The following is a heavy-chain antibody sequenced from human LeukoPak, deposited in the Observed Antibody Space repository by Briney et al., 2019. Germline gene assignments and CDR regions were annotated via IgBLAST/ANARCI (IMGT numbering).Heavy chain of an antibody. V-gene: IGHV3-33*08. Sequence: QSGGSLRLSCAASGFTFSDYYMSWIRQAPGKGLEWVAVIWYDGVNKYYADSVKGRFTISRDNSKNTLYLQMNSLKADDSAVYYCAGAVGSYIDSWGQGTLVTVSS. CDR2: IWYDGVNK. D-gene: IGHD1-26*01. CDR3: AGAVGSYIDS. J-gene: IGHJ4*02. CDR1: GFTFSDYY.